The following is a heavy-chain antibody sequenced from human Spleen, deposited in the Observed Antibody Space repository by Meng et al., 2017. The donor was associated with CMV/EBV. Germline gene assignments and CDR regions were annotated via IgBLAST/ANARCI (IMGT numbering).Heavy chain of an antibody. V-gene: IGHV1-18*01. Sequence: CKASGYNLASYGLVWVRQAPGQGLEWMGWITAYNGITNFAQKFQGRVTMTTDTSTSTAYMDLTSLRSDDTAVYYCARDRGGNYYFDSWGQGTLVTVSS. CDR1: GYNLASYG. J-gene: IGHJ4*02. CDR3: ARDRGGNYYFDS. CDR2: ITAYNGIT. D-gene: IGHD4-23*01.